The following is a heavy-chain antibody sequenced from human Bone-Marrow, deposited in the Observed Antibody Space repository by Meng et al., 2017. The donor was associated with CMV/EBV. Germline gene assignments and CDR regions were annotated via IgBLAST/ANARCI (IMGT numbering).Heavy chain of an antibody. CDR2: ISSSSGYI. D-gene: IGHD2/OR15-2a*01. J-gene: IGHJ6*02. CDR1: RFTFSGYN. Sequence: GGSLRLSCAASRFTFSGYNMNWVRQAPGKGLEWVSSISSSSGYIYYADSVKGRFTISRDNAKTSLYLQMNSLEAEDTAVYFCARGSQYCDSTRCYLGEMNVWGQGTTVTVSS. V-gene: IGHV3-21*01. CDR3: ARGSQYCDSTRCYLGEMNV.